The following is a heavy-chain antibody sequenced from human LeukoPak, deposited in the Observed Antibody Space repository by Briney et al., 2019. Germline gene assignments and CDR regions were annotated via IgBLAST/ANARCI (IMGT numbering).Heavy chain of an antibody. Sequence: SETLSFTCTVSGYSISSGYYWGWIRQPPGKGLEWIGSIYHSGSTYYNPSLKSRVTISVDTSKNQFSLKLSSVTAADTAVYYCARARDVATHNYWGQGTLVTVSS. CDR1: GYSISSGYY. CDR2: IYHSGST. V-gene: IGHV4-38-2*02. CDR3: ARARDVATHNY. D-gene: IGHD2-15*01. J-gene: IGHJ4*02.